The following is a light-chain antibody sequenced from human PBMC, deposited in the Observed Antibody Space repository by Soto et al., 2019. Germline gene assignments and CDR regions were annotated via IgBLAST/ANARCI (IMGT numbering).Light chain of an antibody. CDR3: QQLSSYPST. Sequence: DSQLTQSPSSLSASLGDRVTITSRASQDSTKYLAWYQQKPGKAPNLLIYDASTLHSGVHSRCSGSGSGTDLTLTVSGLQLEDFATYYCQQLSSYPSTFGGGTKVAIK. CDR1: QDSTKY. V-gene: IGKV1-9*01. CDR2: DAS. J-gene: IGKJ4*01.